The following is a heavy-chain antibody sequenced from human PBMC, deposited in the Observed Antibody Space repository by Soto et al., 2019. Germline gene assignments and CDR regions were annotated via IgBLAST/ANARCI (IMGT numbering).Heavy chain of an antibody. J-gene: IGHJ5*01. Sequence: PSETLSLTCAVSGGSISSGGYSWSWIRQASGKGLEWIAYIHHSGSTYYNPSLKSRVTISRDNSKNTLFLQMNSLRAEDTAMYYCAKLGNSGTGWFDSWGQGTVVTVSS. V-gene: IGHV4-30-2*01. CDR1: GGSISSGGYS. CDR2: IHHSGST. D-gene: IGHD1-1*01. CDR3: AKLGNSGTGWFDS.